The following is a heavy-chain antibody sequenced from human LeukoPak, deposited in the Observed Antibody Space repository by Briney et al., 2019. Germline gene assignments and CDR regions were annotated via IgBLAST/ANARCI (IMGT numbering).Heavy chain of an antibody. J-gene: IGHJ4*02. D-gene: IGHD5-18*01. CDR3: AKRGTVHVVDTAMAGGLSFDY. CDR2: IRYDGSNK. CDR1: GFTLSSYG. V-gene: IGHV3-30*02. Sequence: GGSLRLSCAASGFTLSSYGMHWVRQAPGKGLEWVAFIRYDGSNKYYADSAKGRFTISRDNSKNTLYLQMNSLRAEDTAVYYCAKRGTVHVVDTAMAGGLSFDYWGQGTLVTVSS.